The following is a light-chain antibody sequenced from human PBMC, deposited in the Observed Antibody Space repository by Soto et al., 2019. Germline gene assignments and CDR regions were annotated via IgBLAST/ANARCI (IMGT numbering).Light chain of an antibody. CDR3: SSYTSSSTPYV. Sequence: QSALTQPASVSGSPGKSITISGTGTTSNVGGYNYVSWYQQHPGKAPKLMIYEVSNRPSGVSNRFSGSKSGNTASLTISGLQAEDEADYYCSSYTSSSTPYVFGTGTKVTVL. CDR2: EVS. V-gene: IGLV2-14*01. CDR1: TSNVGGYNY. J-gene: IGLJ1*01.